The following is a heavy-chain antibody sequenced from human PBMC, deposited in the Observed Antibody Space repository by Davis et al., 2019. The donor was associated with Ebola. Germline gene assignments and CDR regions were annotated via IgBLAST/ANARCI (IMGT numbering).Heavy chain of an antibody. CDR1: GFTFSSYS. D-gene: IGHD3-22*01. Sequence: GESLKISCAASGFTFSSYSMNWVRQAPGKGLEWVSYISSSGSTIYYADSVKGRFTISRDNAKNSLYLQMNSLRAEDTAVYYCARRGFYYYDSSGYYYTNYYYGMDVSGQGTTVTVSS. CDR3: ARRGFYYYDSSGYYYTNYYYGMDV. V-gene: IGHV3-48*04. J-gene: IGHJ6*02. CDR2: ISSSGSTI.